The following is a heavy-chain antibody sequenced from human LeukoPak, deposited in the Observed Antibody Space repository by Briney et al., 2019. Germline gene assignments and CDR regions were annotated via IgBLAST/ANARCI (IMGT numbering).Heavy chain of an antibody. Sequence: SETLSLTCSVSGGSISSGSYYWNWIRQPAGKGLDWIGRIYTSGTTNYNPSLKSRVSISMDTSKNQFSLKLSSVTAADTAVYYCARGWELQPFNFWGQEPLVTVSS. V-gene: IGHV4-61*02. CDR3: ARGWELQPFNF. D-gene: IGHD1-26*01. CDR2: IYTSGTT. CDR1: GGSISSGSYY. J-gene: IGHJ4*02.